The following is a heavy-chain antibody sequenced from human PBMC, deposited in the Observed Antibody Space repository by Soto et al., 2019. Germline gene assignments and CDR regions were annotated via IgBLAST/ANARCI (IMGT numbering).Heavy chain of an antibody. J-gene: IGHJ6*04. D-gene: IGHD3-3*01. CDR3: AGDITIFGVVIDSDYYGIDV. CDR1: GGSSSSSNW. Sequence: SESLSRSCAVSGGSSSSSNWWSWVRQPLGKGLEWIGEIYHSGSTNYNPSLKSRVTISVDKSKNQFSLKLSSVTAADTAVYYCAGDITIFGVVIDSDYYGIDVPAKDTMDTGSA. CDR2: IYHSGST. V-gene: IGHV4-4*02.